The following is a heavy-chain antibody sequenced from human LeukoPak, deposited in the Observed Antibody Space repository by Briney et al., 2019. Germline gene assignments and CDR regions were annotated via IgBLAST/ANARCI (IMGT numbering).Heavy chain of an antibody. CDR1: GSSFTNYW. CDR3: ARDYYDSSGSDAFDI. Sequence: GESLKISCQCVGSSFTNYWISWVRQMPGKGLEWMGKIDPSDSYANYSPSFQGHVTISADKSITTAYLQWGSLKATDTAMYYCARDYYDSSGSDAFDIWGQGTMVTVYS. CDR2: IDPSDSYA. D-gene: IGHD3-22*01. V-gene: IGHV5-10-1*01. J-gene: IGHJ3*02.